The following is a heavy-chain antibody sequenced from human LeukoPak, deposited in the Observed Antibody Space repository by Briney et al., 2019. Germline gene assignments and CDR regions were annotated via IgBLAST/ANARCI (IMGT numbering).Heavy chain of an antibody. CDR2: ISYDGGNT. CDR1: GFTFSSYV. V-gene: IGHV3-30*18. D-gene: IGHD4-17*01. Sequence: GGSLRLSCAASGFTFSSYVIHWVRQAPGKGLEWVSFISYDGGNTHYADSVKGRFTFSRDNSKNTVYLQMSSLRAEDTAVYYCAKDHPPYGDYYYGMDVWGQGTTVTVSS. J-gene: IGHJ6*02. CDR3: AKDHPPYGDYYYGMDV.